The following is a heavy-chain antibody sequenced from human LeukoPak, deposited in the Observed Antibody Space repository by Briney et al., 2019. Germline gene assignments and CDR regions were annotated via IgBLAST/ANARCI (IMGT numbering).Heavy chain of an antibody. CDR3: ARGGRSSGWAFDY. CDR2: IYYSGST. J-gene: IGHJ4*02. V-gene: IGHV4-59*01. Sequence: SETLSLTCTGSGGSISRYYWSWIRQPPGKGLEWIGYIYYSGSTNYNPSLKSRVTISVDTSKNQFSLKLSSVTAADTAVYYCARGGRSSGWAFDYWGQGTLVTVSS. D-gene: IGHD6-19*01. CDR1: GGSISRYY.